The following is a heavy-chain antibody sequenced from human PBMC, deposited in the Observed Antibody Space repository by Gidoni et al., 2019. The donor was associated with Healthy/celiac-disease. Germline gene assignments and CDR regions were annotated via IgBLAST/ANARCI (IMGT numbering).Heavy chain of an antibody. CDR1: GFTFSRYS. CDR2: ISSSSSTI. V-gene: IGHV3-48*02. Sequence: EVQLVESGGGLVQPGGSLRLSCAASGFTFSRYSMNWVRQAPGKGLEWVSYISSSSSTIYYADSVKGRFTISRDNAKNSLYLQMNSLRDEDTAVYYCARDGRAIFGVVIEVRAFDYWGQGTLVTASS. D-gene: IGHD3-3*01. CDR3: ARDGRAIFGVVIEVRAFDY. J-gene: IGHJ4*02.